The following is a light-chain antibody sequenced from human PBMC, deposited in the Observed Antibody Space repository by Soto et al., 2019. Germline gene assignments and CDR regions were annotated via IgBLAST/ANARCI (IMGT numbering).Light chain of an antibody. J-gene: IGLJ1*01. CDR2: TVS. Sequence: QSALTQPASVSGSPGQSITISCTGTSSDVGSYIFVSWHQQHPGKAPKLIIYTVSSRPSGVSYRFSGSKSGNTASLTISGLQAEEEADYYCSSYTTNSSYVFGTGTKVTVL. V-gene: IGLV2-14*03. CDR3: SSYTTNSSYV. CDR1: SSDVGSYIF.